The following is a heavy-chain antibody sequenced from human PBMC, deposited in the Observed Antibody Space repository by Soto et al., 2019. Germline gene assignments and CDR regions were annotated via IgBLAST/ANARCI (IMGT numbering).Heavy chain of an antibody. CDR1: GFTFGDYA. CDR3: TREPPDPPGYSGYDFDY. D-gene: IGHD5-12*01. Sequence: GGSLRLSCTASGFTFGDYAMSWVRQAPGKGLEWVGFIRSKAYGGTTEYAASVKGRFTISRDDSKSSAYLQMNSLKTEDTAVYYCTREPPDPPGYSGYDFDYWGQGTLVTVSS. CDR2: IRSKAYGGTT. J-gene: IGHJ4*02. V-gene: IGHV3-49*04.